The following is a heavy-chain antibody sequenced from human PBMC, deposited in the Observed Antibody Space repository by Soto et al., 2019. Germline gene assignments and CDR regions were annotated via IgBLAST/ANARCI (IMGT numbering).Heavy chain of an antibody. V-gene: IGHV4-39*01. CDR3: ARPTTNLAVAGTYYFDY. Sequence: PSETLSLTCTFSGGPISSNSYYWGWIRQPPGKGLEWIGSIYYSGSTYYNPSLKSRVTISVDTSKNQFSLKLSSVTAADTAVYYCARPTTNLAVAGTYYFDYWGQGTLVTVSS. J-gene: IGHJ4*02. CDR2: IYYSGST. D-gene: IGHD6-19*01. CDR1: GGPISSNSYY.